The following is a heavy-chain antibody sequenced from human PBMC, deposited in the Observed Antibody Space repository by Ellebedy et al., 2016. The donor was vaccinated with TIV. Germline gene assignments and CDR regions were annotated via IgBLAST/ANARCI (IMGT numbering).Heavy chain of an antibody. V-gene: IGHV1-58*01. D-gene: IGHD6-19*01. J-gene: IGHJ4*02. CDR2: IVVGSGNT. CDR3: ARDGSVAGPLVGVNYFDY. Sequence: SVKVSXKASGFTFTSSAVQWVRQARGQRLEWIGWIVVGSGNTNYAQKLQGRVTMTTDTSTSTAYMELRSLRSDDTAVYYCARDGSVAGPLVGVNYFDYWGQGTLVTVSS. CDR1: GFTFTSSA.